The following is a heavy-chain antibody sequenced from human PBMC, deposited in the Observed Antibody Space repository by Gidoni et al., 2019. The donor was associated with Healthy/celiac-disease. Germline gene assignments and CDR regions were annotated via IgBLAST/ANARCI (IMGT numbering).Heavy chain of an antibody. V-gene: IGHV3-7*01. Sequence: EVQLVESGGGLVQPGGSLRRSCAASGFTFSRYCRSWVRQAPGKGLEWVANIKQDGSEKYYVDSVKCRFTISRDNAKNSLYLQMNSLRAEDTAVYYCARYQLPRLNFDYWGQGTLVTVSS. J-gene: IGHJ4*02. D-gene: IGHD2-2*01. CDR1: GFTFSRYC. CDR2: IKQDGSEK. CDR3: ARYQLPRLNFDY.